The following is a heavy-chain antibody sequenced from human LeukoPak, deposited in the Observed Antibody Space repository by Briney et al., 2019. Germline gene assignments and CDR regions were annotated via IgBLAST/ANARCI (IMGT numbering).Heavy chain of an antibody. CDR3: AKDSSYDYVWGSYLDN. CDR2: ISWNSGSI. CDR1: GFTFDDYA. Sequence: GGSLRLSCAASGFTFDDYAMHWVRQAPGKGLEWVSGISWNSGSIGYADSVKGRFTISRDNAKNSPYLQMNSLRVEDTALYYCAKDSSYDYVWGSYLDNWGQGTLVTVSS. D-gene: IGHD3-16*02. J-gene: IGHJ4*02. V-gene: IGHV3-9*01.